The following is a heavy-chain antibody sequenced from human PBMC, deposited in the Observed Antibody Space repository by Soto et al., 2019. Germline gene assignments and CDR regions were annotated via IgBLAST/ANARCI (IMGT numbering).Heavy chain of an antibody. J-gene: IGHJ6*03. D-gene: IGHD6-13*01. V-gene: IGHV3-48*01. CDR1: GFTFSSYS. CDR2: ISSSSSTI. Sequence: GGSLRLSCAASGFTFSSYSMNWVRQAPGKGLEWVSYISSSSSTIYYADSVKGRFTISRDNAKNSLYLQMNSLRAEDTAVYYCAGGYSSSWYSGYYYYYMDVWGKGTTVTVSS. CDR3: AGGYSSSWYSGYYYYYMDV.